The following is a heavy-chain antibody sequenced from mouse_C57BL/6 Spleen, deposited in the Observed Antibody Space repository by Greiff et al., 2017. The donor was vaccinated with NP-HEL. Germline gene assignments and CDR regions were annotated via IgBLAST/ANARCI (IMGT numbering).Heavy chain of an antibody. CDR3: TRSSNYGFDY. J-gene: IGHJ2*01. CDR1: GYTFTDYE. Sequence: VQVVESGAELVRPGASVTLSCKASGYTFTDYEMHWVKQTPVHGLEWIGAIDPETGGTAYNQKFKGKAILTADKSSSTAYMELRSLTSEDSAVYYCTRSSNYGFDYWGQGTTLTVSS. CDR2: IDPETGGT. V-gene: IGHV1-15*01. D-gene: IGHD2-5*01.